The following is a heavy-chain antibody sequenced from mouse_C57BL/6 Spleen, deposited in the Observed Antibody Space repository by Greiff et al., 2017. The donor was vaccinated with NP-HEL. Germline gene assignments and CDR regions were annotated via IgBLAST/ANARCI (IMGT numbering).Heavy chain of an antibody. D-gene: IGHD2-2*01. J-gene: IGHJ4*01. Sequence: QVQLQQPGAELVKPGASVKLSCKASGYTFTSYWMQWVKQRPGQGLEWIGEIDPSDSYTNYNQKFKGKATLTVDTSSSTAYMQLSSLTSEDSAVYYCALSTMVTTWAMDYWGQGTSVTVSS. CDR1: GYTFTSYW. V-gene: IGHV1-50*01. CDR2: IDPSDSYT. CDR3: ALSTMVTTWAMDY.